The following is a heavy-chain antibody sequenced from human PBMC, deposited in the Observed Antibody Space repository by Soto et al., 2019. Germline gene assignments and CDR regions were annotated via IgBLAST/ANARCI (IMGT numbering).Heavy chain of an antibody. CDR3: ARDNYGGNSGPLDY. Sequence: APVKVSCKASGYTFTSYAIDWVRQAPGQRLEWMGWINAGNGNTKYSQKFQGRVTITRDTSASTAYMELSSLRSEDTAVYYCARDNYGGNSGPLDYWGQGTLVTVSS. V-gene: IGHV1-3*01. CDR2: INAGNGNT. J-gene: IGHJ4*02. D-gene: IGHD4-17*01. CDR1: GYTFTSYA.